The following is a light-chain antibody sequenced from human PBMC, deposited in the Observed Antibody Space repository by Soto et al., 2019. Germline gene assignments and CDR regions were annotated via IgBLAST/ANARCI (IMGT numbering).Light chain of an antibody. CDR2: DAS. J-gene: IGKJ3*01. CDR1: QSVSSY. Sequence: EIVLTQSPATLSLSPGERSTVSCRASQSVSSYLAWYQQKPGQAPRLLIYDASNRATGIPARFSGSGSGTDFTLTISSLEPEDFAVYYCQQRSNWPITFGPGTKVDI. V-gene: IGKV3-11*01. CDR3: QQRSNWPIT.